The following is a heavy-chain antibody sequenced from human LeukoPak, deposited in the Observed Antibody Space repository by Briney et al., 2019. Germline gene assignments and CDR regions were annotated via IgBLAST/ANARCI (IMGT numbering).Heavy chain of an antibody. Sequence: SVKVSCKASGGTFSSYAISWVRQAPGQGLEWMGGIIPILGTANYAQKFQGRVTITADESTSTAYMELSSLRSEDTAVYYCARERDYYDSSGFSDYWGQGTLVTVSS. CDR1: GGTFSSYA. CDR3: ARERDYYDSSGFSDY. CDR2: IIPILGTA. J-gene: IGHJ4*02. D-gene: IGHD3-22*01. V-gene: IGHV1-69*13.